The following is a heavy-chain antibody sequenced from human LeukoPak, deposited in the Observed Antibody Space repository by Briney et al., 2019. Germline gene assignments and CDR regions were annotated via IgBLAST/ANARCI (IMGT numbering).Heavy chain of an antibody. CDR2: IWYDGSNK. CDR1: GFTFSSYG. J-gene: IGHJ4*02. CDR3: ARAKSYGYQHGDY. D-gene: IGHD5-18*01. V-gene: IGHV3-33*01. Sequence: GRSLRLSCAASGFTFSSYGMHWVRQAPGKGLERVAVIWYDGSNKYYADSVKGRFTISRDNSKNTLYLQMNSLRAEDTAVYHCARAKSYGYQHGDYWGQETLVTVSS.